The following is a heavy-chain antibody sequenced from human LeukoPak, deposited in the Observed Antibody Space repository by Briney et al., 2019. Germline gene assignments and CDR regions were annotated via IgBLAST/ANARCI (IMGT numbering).Heavy chain of an antibody. D-gene: IGHD2-8*01. CDR3: AKDRCSNGVGCYYYYMDV. V-gene: IGHV3-30*02. CDR1: RFTFSSYG. CDR2: IQYDGSNE. J-gene: IGHJ6*03. Sequence: GSLRLSCAASRFTFSSYGMHWVRQAPGKGLEWVAYIQYDGSNEQYADSVKGRFSISRDSSKNILYLQMNSLRAEDTAVYYCAKDRCSNGVGCYYYYMDVWGKGTTVTISS.